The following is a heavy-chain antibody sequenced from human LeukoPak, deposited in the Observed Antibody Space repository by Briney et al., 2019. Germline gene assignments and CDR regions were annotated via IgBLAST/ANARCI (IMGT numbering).Heavy chain of an antibody. J-gene: IGHJ5*02. V-gene: IGHV3-11*06. D-gene: IGHD2-2*02. CDR1: GFTFSDYY. CDR3: ARVGVDTPRNNWFDP. CDR2: ISTSSSYT. Sequence: PGGSLRLSCAASGFTFSDYYMSWIRQAPGKGLEWVSYISTSSSYTKYAGSVKGRFTISRDNAKNSLYLQMNSLRAEDTAVYYCARVGVDTPRNNWFDPWGQGTLVTVSS.